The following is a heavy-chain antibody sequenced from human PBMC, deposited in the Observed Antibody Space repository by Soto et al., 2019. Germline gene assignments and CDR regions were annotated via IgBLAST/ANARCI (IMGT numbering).Heavy chain of an antibody. CDR3: ASSEWELEVDY. D-gene: IGHD1-26*01. J-gene: IGHJ4*02. V-gene: IGHV4-38-2*01. CDR2: IYHSGST. CDR1: GYSISSGYY. Sequence: KPSETLSLTCAVSGYSISSGYYWGWIRQPPGKGLEWIGSIYHSGSTYYNPSLKSRVTISVDTSKNQFSLKLSSVTAADTAVYYCASSEWELEVDYWGQGTLVTVSS.